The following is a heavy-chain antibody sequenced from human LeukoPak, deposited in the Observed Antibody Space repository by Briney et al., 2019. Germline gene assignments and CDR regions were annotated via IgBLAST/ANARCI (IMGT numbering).Heavy chain of an antibody. Sequence: GGSLRLSCAASGFTFSSYWMSWVRQAPGKGLEWVANINQDGGQKYYVDSVKGRFTISRDNAKNSLYLQMNSLRAEDTAVYYCARGLSPRINMVRGVRPPFRGVFDYWGQGTLVTVSS. V-gene: IGHV3-7*02. J-gene: IGHJ4*02. CDR2: INQDGGQK. CDR3: ARGLSPRINMVRGVRPPFRGVFDY. D-gene: IGHD3-10*01. CDR1: GFTFSSYW.